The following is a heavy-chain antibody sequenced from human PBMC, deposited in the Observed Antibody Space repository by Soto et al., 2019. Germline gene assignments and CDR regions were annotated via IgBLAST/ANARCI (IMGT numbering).Heavy chain of an antibody. CDR3: VANGYYSMGV. Sequence: QVQLQESGPGLVKPSGTLSLTCVVSGGSISSNDWWSRVLQSPGKGLEWIGGIHHSGSPNYNPSRRSRVTISPDMSKNQLSLEMTAVTGADTAVYFCVANGYYSMGVWGQGTTVTVSS. CDR2: IHHSGSP. D-gene: IGHD3-3*01. CDR1: GGSISSNDW. V-gene: IGHV4-4*02. J-gene: IGHJ6*02.